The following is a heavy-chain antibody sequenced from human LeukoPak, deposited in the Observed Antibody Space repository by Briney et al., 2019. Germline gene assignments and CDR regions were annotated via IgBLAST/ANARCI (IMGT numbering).Heavy chain of an antibody. CDR3: ARGYDSSGYPFDH. J-gene: IGHJ4*02. D-gene: IGHD3-22*01. CDR1: GGSISSSSYY. CDR2: LYYSGNI. Sequence: SETLSLTCTVSGGSISSSSYYWGWIRQPPGKGLEWIGSLYYSGNIFYNPSLKSRVTISVDTSKNRFSLKLSSVTAADTAVYYCARGYDSSGYPFDHWGRGTLVTVSS. V-gene: IGHV4-39*01.